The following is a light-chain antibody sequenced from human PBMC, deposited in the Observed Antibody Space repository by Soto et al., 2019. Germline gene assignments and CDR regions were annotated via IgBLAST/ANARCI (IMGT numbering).Light chain of an antibody. CDR3: QQYNNWPPWT. V-gene: IGKV3-15*01. CDR2: GAS. J-gene: IGKJ1*01. Sequence: LVMTQSPGTLYLSPGERVTLSCRASQSVSNNLAWFQQKPGQAPRLLIYGASTRATGIPARFSGSGSGTEFTLTISSLQSEDFAVYYCQQYNNWPPWTFGQGTKVDIK. CDR1: QSVSNN.